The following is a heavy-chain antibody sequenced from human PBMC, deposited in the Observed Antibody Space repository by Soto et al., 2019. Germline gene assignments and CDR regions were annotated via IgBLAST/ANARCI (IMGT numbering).Heavy chain of an antibody. CDR1: GYTFTNYG. V-gene: IGHV1-18*01. Sequence: GASVKVSCKASGYTFTNYGISWVRQAPGQGLEWMGWISGYNGSTKYAQKLQGRVTMTTDTSTSTAYMELRSLRSDDTAVYYCARESLSLTWYPYYYGMDLWGQGTTVTVSS. D-gene: IGHD6-13*01. CDR3: ARESLSLTWYPYYYGMDL. J-gene: IGHJ6*02. CDR2: ISGYNGST.